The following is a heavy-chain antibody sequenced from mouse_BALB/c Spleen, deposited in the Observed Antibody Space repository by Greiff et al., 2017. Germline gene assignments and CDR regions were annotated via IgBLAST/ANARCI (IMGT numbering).Heavy chain of an antibody. CDR2: ISSGGGST. D-gene: IGHD2-14*01. CDR1: GFAFSSYD. J-gene: IGHJ1*01. Sequence: EVKVVESGGGLVKPGGSLRLSCAASGFAFSSYDMSWVRQTPEKRLEWVAYISSGGGSTYYPDTVKGRFTISRDNAKNTLYLQMSSLKSEDTAMYYCARHGRGYHWYFDVWGAGTTVTVSS. CDR3: ARHGRGYHWYFDV. V-gene: IGHV5-12-1*01.